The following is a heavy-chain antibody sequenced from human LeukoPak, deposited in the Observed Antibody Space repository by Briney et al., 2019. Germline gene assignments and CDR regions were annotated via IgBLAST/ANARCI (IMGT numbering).Heavy chain of an antibody. CDR3: ARDRDSSSWLPGGYMDV. J-gene: IGHJ6*03. D-gene: IGHD6-13*01. CDR2: MSGKVSAI. V-gene: IGHV3-48*04. CDR1: GFTFSRYS. Sequence: PGGSLRLSCAASGFTFSRYSMNWVRQAPGKGLEWLSYMSGKVSAIHNADSVKGRFTISRDNAKNSLYLQMNSLRAEDTAVYYCARDRDSSSWLPGGYMDVWGKGTTVTVSS.